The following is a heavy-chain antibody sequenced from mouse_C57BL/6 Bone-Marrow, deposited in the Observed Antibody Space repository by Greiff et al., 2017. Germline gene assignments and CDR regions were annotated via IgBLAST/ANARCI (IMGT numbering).Heavy chain of an antibody. CDR1: GFSLTSYG. V-gene: IGHV2-3*01. CDR3: AKLITTVVATTRDY. J-gene: IGHJ2*01. Sequence: VKVVESGPGLVAPSQSLSITCTVLGFSLTSYGVSWVRQPPGKGLEWLGVIWGDGSTNYHSALISRLSISKDNSKSQVCLKLNSLQTDDTATYYCAKLITTVVATTRDYWGQGTTLTVSS. D-gene: IGHD1-1*01. CDR2: IWGDGST.